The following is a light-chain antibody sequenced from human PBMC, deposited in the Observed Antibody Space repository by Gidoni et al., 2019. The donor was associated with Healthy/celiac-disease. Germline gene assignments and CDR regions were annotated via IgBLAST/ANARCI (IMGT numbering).Light chain of an antibody. J-gene: IGKJ1*01. CDR3: QHYSNWLWT. CDR1: QSVSSK. CDR2: DAS. Sequence: MTQSPATLSVSPGETVTLSCRASQSVSSKLGWYQQKPGQVPRLLIYDASTRATGIPARFSGSGSGTVFPLTISRLQSEVSAVYYCQHYSNWLWTFGQGTKVEIK. V-gene: IGKV3-15*01.